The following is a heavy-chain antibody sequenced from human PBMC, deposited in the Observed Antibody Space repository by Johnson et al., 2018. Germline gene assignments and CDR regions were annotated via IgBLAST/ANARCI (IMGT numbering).Heavy chain of an antibody. CDR2: ISSSSSTI. CDR3: ARGVTGTTDRYYYYYGMDV. V-gene: IGHV3-48*02. Sequence: VQLVQSGGGLVQPGGSLRLSCAASGFTFSSYSMNWVRQAPGKGLEWVSYISSSSSTISYADSVKGRFTISRENAKNSLYLQMNSLRDEDTAGYYCARGVTGTTDRYYYYYGMDVWGQGTTVTVSS. J-gene: IGHJ6*02. CDR1: GFTFSSYS. D-gene: IGHD1-20*01.